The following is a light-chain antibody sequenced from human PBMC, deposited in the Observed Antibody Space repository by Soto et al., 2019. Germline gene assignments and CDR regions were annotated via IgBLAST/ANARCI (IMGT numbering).Light chain of an antibody. J-gene: IGLJ2*01. CDR2: RNT. CDR1: SSNIGSNY. CDR3: AGWEDSLNGVG. V-gene: IGLV1-47*01. Sequence: QSVLTQPPSASGTPGQRVTISCSGSSSNIGSNYVYWYQQVPGTAPKLLIYRNTLRPSGVPDRFSGSKSGTSASLAISGLRSEDEADYYCAGWEDSLNGVGFGGGTKLTVL.